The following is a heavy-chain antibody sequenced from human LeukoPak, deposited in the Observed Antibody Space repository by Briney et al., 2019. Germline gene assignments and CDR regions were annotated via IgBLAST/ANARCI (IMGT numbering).Heavy chain of an antibody. J-gene: IGHJ4*02. CDR3: AKGPAPRLGEFSYHALVDY. D-gene: IGHD3-16*02. CDR2: ISYDGSNE. CDR1: GFTFRSYG. Sequence: GRSLRLSCVASGFTFRSYGMHWVRQAPGKGLEWVAFISYDGSNENIADSVKGRFIISRDNSKNTLYLQMNSLRAEDTAVYYCAKGPAPRLGEFSYHALVDYWGQGTLVTVSS. V-gene: IGHV3-30*18.